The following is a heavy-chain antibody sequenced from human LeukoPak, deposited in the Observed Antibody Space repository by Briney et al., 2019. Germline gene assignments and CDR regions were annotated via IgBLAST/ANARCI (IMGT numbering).Heavy chain of an antibody. CDR2: ISSSSSYI. J-gene: IGHJ4*02. CDR1: GFTFSSYS. V-gene: IGHV3-21*01. Sequence: GGSLRLSCAASGFTFSSYSMNWVRQAPGKGLEWVSSISSSSSYIYYADSVKGRFTISRDNAKNSLYLQMNSLRAEGTAVYYCAGHITMVRGVIIGEDYWGQGTLVTVSS. D-gene: IGHD3-10*01. CDR3: AGHITMVRGVIIGEDY.